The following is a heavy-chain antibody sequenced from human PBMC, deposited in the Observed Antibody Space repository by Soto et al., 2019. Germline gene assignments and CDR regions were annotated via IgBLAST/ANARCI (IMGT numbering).Heavy chain of an antibody. D-gene: IGHD3-3*01. CDR3: AKPRSSLEWPPFDP. Sequence: QVKLVESGGGVVQPGRSRRLSCVTSGFTFRSYGMHWVRQSPDKGLEWVAVIKSDGTTADYIESVKGRFFISRDNSKKTGYLQMNNLRPEDTGIYYCAKPRSSLEWPPFDPWGQGTLVTVSS. CDR2: IKSDGTTA. CDR1: GFTFRSYG. J-gene: IGHJ5*02. V-gene: IGHV3-30-3*02.